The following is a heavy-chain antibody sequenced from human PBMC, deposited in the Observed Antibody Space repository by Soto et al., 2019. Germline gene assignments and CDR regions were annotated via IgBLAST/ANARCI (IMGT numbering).Heavy chain of an antibody. Sequence: ASVKVSCKASGYTFTSYGISLLRQYPGQGLEWMGWISAYNGNTNYAQKLQGRVTMTTDTSTSTAYMELRSLRSDDTAVYYCVAMVIGVSYYGMDVWGQGTTVTVSS. CDR2: ISAYNGNT. V-gene: IGHV1-18*01. CDR3: VAMVIGVSYYGMDV. J-gene: IGHJ6*02. D-gene: IGHD2-21*01. CDR1: GYTFTSYG.